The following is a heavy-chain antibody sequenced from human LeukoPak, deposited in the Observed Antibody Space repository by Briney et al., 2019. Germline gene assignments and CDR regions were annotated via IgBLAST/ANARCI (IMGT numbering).Heavy chain of an antibody. Sequence: GGSLRLSCAASGFTFSSYAMTWVRQAPGKGLKWVSTITTGDGNTYYADSVKGRFTVSRDDSKNTLYPQMNSLRAEDTAVYYCAKDGGLWVSAHWGDSWGRGTLVTVSS. CDR1: GFTFSSYA. J-gene: IGHJ4*02. V-gene: IGHV3-23*01. CDR3: AKDGGLWVSAHWGDS. CDR2: ITTGDGNT. D-gene: IGHD7-27*01.